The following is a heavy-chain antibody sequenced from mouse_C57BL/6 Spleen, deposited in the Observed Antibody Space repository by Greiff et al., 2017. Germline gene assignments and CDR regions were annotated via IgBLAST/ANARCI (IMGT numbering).Heavy chain of an antibody. J-gene: IGHJ2*01. CDR3: ARGDYYYGSSLYYFDY. CDR2: IDPSDSET. CDR1: GYTFTSYW. Sequence: QVQLQQPGAELVRPGSSVKLSCKASGYTFTSYWMHWVKQRPIQGLEWIGNIDPSDSETHYNQKFKDKATLTVDKSSSTAYMQLSSLTSEDSAVYYCARGDYYYGSSLYYFDYWGQGTTLTVSS. D-gene: IGHD1-1*01. V-gene: IGHV1-52*01.